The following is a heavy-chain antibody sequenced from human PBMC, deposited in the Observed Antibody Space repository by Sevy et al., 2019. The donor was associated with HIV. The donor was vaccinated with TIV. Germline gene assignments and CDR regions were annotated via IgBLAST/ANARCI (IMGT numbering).Heavy chain of an antibody. V-gene: IGHV3-74*01. D-gene: IGHD6-13*01. CDR1: GFTFSSYW. CDR3: ARVTGSSSPNYYYYYMDV. CDR2: INSDGSST. Sequence: GGSLRLSCAASGFTFSSYWMHWVRQAPGKGLVWVSRINSDGSSTSYADSVKGRFTISRDNAKNTLYRQMNSLRAEDTAVYYCARVTGSSSPNYYYYYMDVWGKGTTVTVSS. J-gene: IGHJ6*03.